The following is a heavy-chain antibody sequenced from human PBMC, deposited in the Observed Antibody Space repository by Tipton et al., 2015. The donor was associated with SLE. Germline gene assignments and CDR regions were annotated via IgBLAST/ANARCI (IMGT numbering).Heavy chain of an antibody. D-gene: IGHD3-22*01. J-gene: IGHJ4*02. Sequence: GLVKPSETLSLTCAVYGGSFSGYYWSWIRQPPGKGLEWIGEINHSGSTNYNPSPKSRVTMSVDTSKNQFSLKLSSVTAADTAVYYCARRAHYDSSGYYYDYWGQGTLVTVSS. CDR3: ARRAHYDSSGYYYDY. CDR2: INHSGST. V-gene: IGHV4-34*01. CDR1: GGSFSGYY.